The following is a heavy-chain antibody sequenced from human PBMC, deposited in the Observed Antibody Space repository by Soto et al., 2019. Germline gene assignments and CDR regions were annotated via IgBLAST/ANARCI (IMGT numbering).Heavy chain of an antibody. D-gene: IGHD6-13*01. CDR1: GFTFSNYA. J-gene: IGHJ5*01. CDR3: AKDQGSTWYEIDS. Sequence: EVQLLESGGGLVQPGGSLRLSCAASGFTFSNYAVTWVRQAPGKGLEWVSTISGSGGSTYYADSVKGRFTIPRDNSKNRLYRQRNSRRAEDTAVYYCAKDQGSTWYEIDSWGQGTLVTVSS. V-gene: IGHV3-23*01. CDR2: ISGSGGST.